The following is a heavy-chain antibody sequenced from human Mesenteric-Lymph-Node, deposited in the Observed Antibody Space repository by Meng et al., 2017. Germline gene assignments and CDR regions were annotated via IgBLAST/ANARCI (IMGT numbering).Heavy chain of an antibody. CDR2: INNYGGTT. J-gene: IGHJ4*02. Sequence: GGSLRLSCAASGFTFSAYAMAWVRQAPGKGLEWVSTINNYGGTTFYAGSVKVRFTISRDNSKNTVSLQMNSLRGEDTAIYYCAKQRGSSIDTWHSDYWGQGTLVTVAS. CDR1: GFTFSAYA. CDR3: AKQRGSSIDTWHSDY. D-gene: IGHD2/OR15-2a*01. V-gene: IGHV3-23*01.